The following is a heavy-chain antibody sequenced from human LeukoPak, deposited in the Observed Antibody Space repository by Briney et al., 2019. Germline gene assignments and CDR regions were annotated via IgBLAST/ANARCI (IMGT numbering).Heavy chain of an antibody. V-gene: IGHV3-23*01. CDR3: ARDPYSSSWSYYFDY. CDR1: GFTFSTYA. J-gene: IGHJ4*02. D-gene: IGHD6-13*01. Sequence: GGSLRLSCAASGFTFSTYAMRWVRQSPGKGLEWVSSISGSGGNTDYADSVKGRFTISRDNSKNTLYLQMNSLRAEDTAVYYCARDPYSSSWSYYFDYWGQGTLVTVSS. CDR2: ISGSGGNT.